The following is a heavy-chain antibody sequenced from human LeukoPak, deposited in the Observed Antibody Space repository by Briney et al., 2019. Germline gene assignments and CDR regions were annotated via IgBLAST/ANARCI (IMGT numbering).Heavy chain of an antibody. CDR3: AKPQGGYCSSTSCYIPYFDY. D-gene: IGHD2-2*02. CDR1: GFTFSSYA. J-gene: IGHJ4*02. V-gene: IGHV3-23*01. Sequence: GGSLRLSCAASGFTFSSYAMSWVRQAPGKGLEWVSAISGSGGSTYYADSVKGRFTISRDNSKNTLYLQMNSLRAEDTAVYYCAKPQGGYCSSTSCYIPYFDYWGQGTLVTVSS. CDR2: ISGSGGST.